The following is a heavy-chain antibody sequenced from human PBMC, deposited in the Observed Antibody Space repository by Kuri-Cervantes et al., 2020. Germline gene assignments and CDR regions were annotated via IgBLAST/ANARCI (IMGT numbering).Heavy chain of an antibody. CDR1: GDSISSGDYY. J-gene: IGHJ5*02. D-gene: IGHD4-17*01. V-gene: IGHV4-30-4*01. CDR2: IYYSGST. CDR3: ARAPGDYGLEGNNWFDP. Sequence: SETLSLTCTVSGDSISSGDYYWTWIRQPPGKGLEWIGYIYYSGSTYYNPSLKSRVTISVDRSKNQFSLKLSSVTAADTAVYYCARAPGDYGLEGNNWFDPWGQGTLVTVSS.